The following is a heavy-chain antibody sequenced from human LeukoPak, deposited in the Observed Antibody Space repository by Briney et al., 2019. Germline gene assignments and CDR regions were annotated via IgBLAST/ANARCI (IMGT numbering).Heavy chain of an antibody. D-gene: IGHD1-26*01. V-gene: IGHV4-59*01. J-gene: IGHJ4*02. CDR3: ARSRYSGSLYYFDY. Sequence: PSETLSLTCTVSGGSISSYYWSWIRQPPGKGLEWIGYIYNSGSTNYNPSLKSRVTISVDTSKNQFSLRLSSVTAADTAVYYCARSRYSGSLYYFDYWGQGTLVTVSS. CDR1: GGSISSYY. CDR2: IYNSGST.